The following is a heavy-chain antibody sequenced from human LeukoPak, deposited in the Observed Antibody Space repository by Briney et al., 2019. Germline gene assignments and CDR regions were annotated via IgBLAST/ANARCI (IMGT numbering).Heavy chain of an antibody. D-gene: IGHD6-13*01. Sequence: SVKVSCKASGYTFTSYGISWVRQAPGQGLEWIGRIIPIFGTANYAQKFQGRVTITTDESTSTAYMELSSLRSEDTAVYYCATRYSSSWDDAFDIWGQGTMVTVSS. CDR2: IIPIFGTA. CDR1: GYTFTSYG. V-gene: IGHV1-69*05. J-gene: IGHJ3*02. CDR3: ATRYSSSWDDAFDI.